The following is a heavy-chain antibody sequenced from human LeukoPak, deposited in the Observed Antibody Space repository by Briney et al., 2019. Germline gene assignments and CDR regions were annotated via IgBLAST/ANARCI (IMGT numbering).Heavy chain of an antibody. Sequence: GGSLRLSCAASGFTFSSYSMNWVRQAPGKGLEWVSSISSSSSYIYYADSVKGRFTISRDNAKNSLYLQMNSLRAEDTAVYYCASLDHPYYYDSSGRYYFDYWGQGTLVTVSS. J-gene: IGHJ4*02. CDR1: GFTFSSYS. CDR3: ASLDHPYYYDSSGRYYFDY. V-gene: IGHV3-21*01. CDR2: ISSSSSYI. D-gene: IGHD3-22*01.